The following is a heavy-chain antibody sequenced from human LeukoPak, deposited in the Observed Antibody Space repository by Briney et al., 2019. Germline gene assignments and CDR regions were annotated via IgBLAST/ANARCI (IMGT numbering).Heavy chain of an antibody. J-gene: IGHJ4*02. CDR2: IRYDGSNK. CDR3: ARGGGYSYGSFDY. CDR1: GFTLSTYG. D-gene: IGHD5-18*01. Sequence: GGSLRLSCAASGFTLSTYGMHWVRQAPGKGLEWVAFIRYDGSNKYYADSVKGRFTISRDNSKNTLYLQMNSLRAEDTAVYYCARGGGYSYGSFDYWGQGTLVTVSS. V-gene: IGHV3-30*02.